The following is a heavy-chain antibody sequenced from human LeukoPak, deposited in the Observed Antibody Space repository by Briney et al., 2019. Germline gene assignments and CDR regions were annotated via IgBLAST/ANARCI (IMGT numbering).Heavy chain of an antibody. CDR2: IYPGDSVT. J-gene: IGHJ4*02. CDR1: GYRFTSYW. Sequence: ESLKISCKGSGYRFTSYWIGWVRQMPGKGLEWMGMIYPGDSVTRYSPSFEGQVTISADKSIATAYLQWSGLKASDTAMYYYARHISDCGGDCPFDYWGQGTLVTVSS. V-gene: IGHV5-51*01. D-gene: IGHD2-21*02. CDR3: ARHISDCGGDCPFDY.